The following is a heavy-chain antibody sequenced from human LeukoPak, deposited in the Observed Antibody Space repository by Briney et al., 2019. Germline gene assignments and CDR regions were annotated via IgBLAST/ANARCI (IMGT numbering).Heavy chain of an antibody. V-gene: IGHV5-51*01. CDR1: GYSFTTYW. CDR2: IYPGDSDT. D-gene: IGHD6-13*01. Sequence: GESLKISCKGSGYSFTTYWIGWVRQMPGKGLEWMGIIYPGDSDTRYSPSFQGQVTISAGKSISTAYLQWSSLKASDTAMYYCARIATAGKVNYYYYNMDVWGKGTTVTISS. J-gene: IGHJ6*03. CDR3: ARIATAGKVNYYYYNMDV.